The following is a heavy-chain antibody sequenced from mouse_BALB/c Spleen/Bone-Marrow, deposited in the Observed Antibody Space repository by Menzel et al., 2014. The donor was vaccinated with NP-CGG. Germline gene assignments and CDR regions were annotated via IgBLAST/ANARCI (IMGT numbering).Heavy chain of an antibody. Sequence: VQLQQSGTELVRPGTSVKISCKASGYAVTNYWLGWVKQRPGHGLEWIGDIYPGSGNTYYNEKFKGKVTLTADKSSSTAYMQLSGLTSEDSAVYFCTRRRSLDYWGQGTTLTVSS. CDR1: GYAVTNYW. J-gene: IGHJ2*01. CDR3: TRRRSLDY. V-gene: IGHV1-63*01. CDR2: IYPGSGNT.